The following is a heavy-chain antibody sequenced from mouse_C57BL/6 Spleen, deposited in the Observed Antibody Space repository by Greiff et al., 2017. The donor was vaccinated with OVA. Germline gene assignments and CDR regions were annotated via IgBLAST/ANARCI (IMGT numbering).Heavy chain of an antibody. Sequence: QVQLQQPGAELVKPGASVKLSCKASGYTFTSYWMQWVKQRPGQGLEWIGEIDPSDSYTNYNQKFKGKATLTVDTSSSTAYMQLSSLTSEDSAVYYCARSVNDFDYWGQGTTLTVSS. CDR1: GYTFTSYW. J-gene: IGHJ2*01. CDR2: IDPSDSYT. D-gene: IGHD2-2*01. V-gene: IGHV1-50*01. CDR3: ARSVNDFDY.